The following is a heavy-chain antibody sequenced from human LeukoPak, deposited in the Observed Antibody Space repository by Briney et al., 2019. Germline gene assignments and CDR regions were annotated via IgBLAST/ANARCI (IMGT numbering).Heavy chain of an antibody. Sequence: GGSLRLSCAASGFTFSSFWMSWVRQAPGKGLEWVANIKQDGSEKYSVDSLKGRFTISRDNAKNSLYLQMNSLRAEDTAVYYCARQVSEYSYGFDCWGQGTLVTVSS. CDR3: ARQVSEYSYGFDC. J-gene: IGHJ4*02. CDR2: IKQDGSEK. V-gene: IGHV3-7*01. D-gene: IGHD5-18*01. CDR1: GFTFSSFW.